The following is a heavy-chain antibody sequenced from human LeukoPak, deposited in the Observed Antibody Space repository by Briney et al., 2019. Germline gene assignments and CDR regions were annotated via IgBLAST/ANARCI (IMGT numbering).Heavy chain of an antibody. Sequence: GASLKISCQGSGYSFTTYLSGWVRQMPGKGLEWMGIIYPGDSDTRYSPSFQGQVTISADKSISTAYLQWSSLKASDTAMYYCARLAVGHDAFDIWGQGTMVTVSS. CDR3: ARLAVGHDAFDI. J-gene: IGHJ3*02. CDR1: GYSFTTYL. D-gene: IGHD6-19*01. CDR2: IYPGDSDT. V-gene: IGHV5-51*01.